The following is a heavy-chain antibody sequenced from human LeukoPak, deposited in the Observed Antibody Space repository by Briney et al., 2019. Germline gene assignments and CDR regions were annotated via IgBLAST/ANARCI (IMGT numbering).Heavy chain of an antibody. Sequence: GGSLRLSCAASGFTFSSYAMSWVRQAPGKGLEWVSGIFGSGGSAHYADSVKGRFTISRDNSKNTVYLQLDSLRVEDTAVYYCGKTTVGYSSGRYPGWPVDYWGQGTLVTVSS. CDR3: GKTTVGYSSGRYPGWPVDY. V-gene: IGHV3-23*01. J-gene: IGHJ4*02. CDR2: IFGSGGSA. D-gene: IGHD2-15*01. CDR1: GFTFSSYA.